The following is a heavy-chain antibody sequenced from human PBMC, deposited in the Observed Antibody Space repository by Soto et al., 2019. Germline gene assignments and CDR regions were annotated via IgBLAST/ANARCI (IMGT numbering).Heavy chain of an antibody. V-gene: IGHV1-18*01. CDR2: ISAYNGNT. CDR3: AREDAVAGWDFDY. Sequence: ASVKVSCKASGYTFTRYGISWVRQAPGQGLEWMGWISAYNGNTNYAQKLQGRVTMTTDTSTSTVYMELRSLRSDDTAVYYCAREDAVAGWDFDYWGQGTLVTVSS. J-gene: IGHJ4*02. D-gene: IGHD6-19*01. CDR1: GYTFTRYG.